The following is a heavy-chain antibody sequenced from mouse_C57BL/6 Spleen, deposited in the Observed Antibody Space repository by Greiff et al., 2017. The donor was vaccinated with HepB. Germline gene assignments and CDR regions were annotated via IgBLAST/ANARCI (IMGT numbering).Heavy chain of an antibody. J-gene: IGHJ3*01. CDR2: ISSGGSYT. CDR1: GFTFSSYG. CDR3: ARPPSVRSGVSWFAY. D-gene: IGHD3-2*02. Sequence: EVMLVVSGGDLVKPGGSLKLSCAASGFTFSSYGMSWVRQTPDKRLEWVATISSGGSYTYYPDSVKGRFTISRDNAKNTLYLQMGSLKSVDTAMYYCARPPSVRSGVSWFAYWGQGTLVTVSA. V-gene: IGHV5-6*01.